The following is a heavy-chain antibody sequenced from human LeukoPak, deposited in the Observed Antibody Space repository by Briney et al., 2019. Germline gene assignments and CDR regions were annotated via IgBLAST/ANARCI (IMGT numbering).Heavy chain of an antibody. CDR1: GYTFISYG. J-gene: IGHJ4*02. CDR2: VSAYADDT. Sequence: ASVKVSRKASGYTFISYGISWVRQAPGQGLEWMGWVSAYADDTNYVQKFRGRITMTTDTSTSTAYMELRSLRSDDTAVYYCARDCIGCLGFDYWGQGTLVTASS. CDR3: ARDCIGCLGFDY. V-gene: IGHV1-18*01. D-gene: IGHD1-26*01.